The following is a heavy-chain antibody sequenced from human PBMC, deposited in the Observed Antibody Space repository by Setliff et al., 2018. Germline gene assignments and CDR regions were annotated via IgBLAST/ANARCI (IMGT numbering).Heavy chain of an antibody. CDR1: GGSFSGNY. Sequence: SETLSLTCAVYGGSFSGNYRSWIRQPPGKGLEWIGEINHSGSTNHNPSLKSRVTISVDTSKNQFSLNLSSVTAADTAMYYCARDYYDSRGSYAFDIWGQGTVVTVSS. D-gene: IGHD3-22*01. J-gene: IGHJ3*02. CDR2: INHSGST. V-gene: IGHV4-34*01. CDR3: ARDYYDSRGSYAFDI.